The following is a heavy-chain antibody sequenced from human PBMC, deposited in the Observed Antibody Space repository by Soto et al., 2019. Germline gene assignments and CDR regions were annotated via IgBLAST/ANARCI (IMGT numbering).Heavy chain of an antibody. CDR1: GFTFSSYA. CDR3: AKDLLVPYDFWSGYPDY. D-gene: IGHD3-3*01. CDR2: ISGSGGST. V-gene: IGHV3-23*01. Sequence: GGSLRLSCAASGFTFSSYAMSWVRQAPGKGLEWVSAISGSGGSTYYADSVKGRFTISRDNSKNTLYLQMNSLRAEDTAVYYCAKDLLVPYDFWSGYPDYWGQGTLVTVSS. J-gene: IGHJ4*02.